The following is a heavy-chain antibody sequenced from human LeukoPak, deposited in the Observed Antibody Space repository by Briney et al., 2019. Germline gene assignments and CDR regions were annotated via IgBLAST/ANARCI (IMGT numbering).Heavy chain of an antibody. CDR2: ISLSGLT. D-gene: IGHD1-26*01. CDR1: GFTFSSYSM. Sequence: PGGSLRLSCAASGFTFSSYSMNWVRQPPGQGLEWIGEISLSGLTNYNPSLKSRVTMSLDKSKNLLSLTLTSVTAADTAVYYCSRESGAFSPFGYWGQGTLVTVTS. V-gene: IGHV4-4*02. J-gene: IGHJ4*02. CDR3: SRESGAFSPFGY.